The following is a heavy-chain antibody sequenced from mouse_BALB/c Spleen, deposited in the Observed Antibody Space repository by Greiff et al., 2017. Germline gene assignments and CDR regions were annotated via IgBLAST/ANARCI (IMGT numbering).Heavy chain of an antibody. V-gene: IGHV5-9-3*01. J-gene: IGHJ3*01. Sequence: QLVESGGGLVKPGGSLKLSCAASGFTFSSYAMSWVRQTPEKRLEWVATISSGGSYTYYPDSVKGRFTISRDNAKNTLYLQMSSLRSEDTAMYYCARHKAWFAYWGQGTLVTVSA. CDR1: GFTFSSYA. CDR2: ISSGGSYT. CDR3: ARHKAWFAY.